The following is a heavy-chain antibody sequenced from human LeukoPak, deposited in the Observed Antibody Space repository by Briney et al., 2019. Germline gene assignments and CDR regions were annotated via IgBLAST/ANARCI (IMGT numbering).Heavy chain of an antibody. CDR2: IIPILGIA. V-gene: IGHV1-69*04. CDR3: ARDYYDISGEYLPYYFDY. D-gene: IGHD3-22*01. J-gene: IGHJ4*02. CDR1: GGTFSSYA. Sequence: ASVKVSCTASGGTFSSYAISWVRQAPGQGREWVGRIIPILGIANYAQKFQGRVTITADKSTSTAYMELSSLRSEDTAVYYCARDYYDISGEYLPYYFDYWGQGTLVTVSS.